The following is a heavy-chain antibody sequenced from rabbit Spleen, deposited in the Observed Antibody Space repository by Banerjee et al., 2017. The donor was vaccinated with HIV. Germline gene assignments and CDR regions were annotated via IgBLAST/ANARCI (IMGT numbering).Heavy chain of an antibody. CDR2: IYSGSGTT. D-gene: IGHD1-1*01. Sequence: QEQLLESGGGLVRPEGSLKLSCKASGFSFSFYHYICWVRQAPGKGLEWIACIYSGSGTTYYATWAKGRFTSSKASSTTVTLQVTRLTAADTATYFCARDTSSSFSSYGMDLWGPGTLVTVS. CDR1: GFSFSFYHY. V-gene: IGHV1S45*01. CDR3: ARDTSSSFSSYGMDL. J-gene: IGHJ6*01.